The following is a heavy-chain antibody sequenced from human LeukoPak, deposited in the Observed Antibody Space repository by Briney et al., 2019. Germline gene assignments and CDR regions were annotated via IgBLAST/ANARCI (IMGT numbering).Heavy chain of an antibody. V-gene: IGHV3-30*04. CDR1: GFSFSSYY. J-gene: IGHJ4*02. D-gene: IGHD3-22*01. CDR2: INPDGSER. CDR3: AREWLFFDY. Sequence: GGSPRLSCAASGFSFSSYYMSWVRKAPGKGLEWVALINPDGSERYYADSVKGRFTISRDNSKNTLYLQMNSLRAEDTAVYYCAREWLFFDYWGQGTLVTVSS.